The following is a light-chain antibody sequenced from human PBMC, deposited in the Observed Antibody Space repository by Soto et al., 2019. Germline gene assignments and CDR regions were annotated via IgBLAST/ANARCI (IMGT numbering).Light chain of an antibody. CDR2: DAS. Sequence: DIQMNQSPSTLSASVGDRVTITCRASQSVRSWLAWYQQKPGKAPKILIYDASNLETGVPSRFSGSGSGTDFTFTISSLQPEDIATYYCQQYDNLSLTFGGGTKVDIK. J-gene: IGKJ4*01. V-gene: IGKV1-33*01. CDR3: QQYDNLSLT. CDR1: QSVRSW.